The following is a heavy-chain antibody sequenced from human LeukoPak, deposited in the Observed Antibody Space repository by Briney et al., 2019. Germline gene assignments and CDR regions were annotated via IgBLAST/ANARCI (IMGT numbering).Heavy chain of an antibody. CDR2: ISSSSSYI. CDR1: GFTFSSYS. V-gene: IGHV3-21*01. CDR3: ARVGYDILTGYFDY. J-gene: IGHJ4*02. Sequence: PGGSLRLSCASSGFTFSSYSMNWVRQAPGKGLEWVSSISSSSSYIYYADSVKGRFTISRDNAKNSLYLQMNSLRAEDTAVYYCARVGYDILTGYFDYWGQGTLVTVSS. D-gene: IGHD3-9*01.